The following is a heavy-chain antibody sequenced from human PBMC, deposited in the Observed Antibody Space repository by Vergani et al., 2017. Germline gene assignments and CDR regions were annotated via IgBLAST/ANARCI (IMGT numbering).Heavy chain of an antibody. J-gene: IGHJ4*02. D-gene: IGHD2-15*01. CDR2: ISYDGTEK. CDR1: GFSFGNYA. CDR3: ARGGKGIIMVVPSTHL. Sequence: QVKLEESGGGVVQPGRSLRLSCAASGFSFGNYAMHWVRQAPGKGLEWVEVISYDGTEKKYADSVNGRFTISRDNSKKMMSLQMNSLRVEDTAVYYCARGGKGIIMVVPSTHLWGQGTQVSVS. V-gene: IGHV3-30-3*01.